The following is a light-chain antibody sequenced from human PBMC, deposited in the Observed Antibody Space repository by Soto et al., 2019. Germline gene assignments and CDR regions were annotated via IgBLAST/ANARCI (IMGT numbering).Light chain of an antibody. CDR2: RAS. Sequence: DIQMTQSPSSLSASVGDRVTITCRASQIIKTWLAWYQQKPGKAPKLLIYRASNLVNGVPSRFSGSGSGTEFTLTISSLQPDDFSIYYCQQYETYSGTFGPGTKVDL. CDR3: QQYETYSGT. J-gene: IGKJ3*01. V-gene: IGKV1-5*03. CDR1: QIIKTW.